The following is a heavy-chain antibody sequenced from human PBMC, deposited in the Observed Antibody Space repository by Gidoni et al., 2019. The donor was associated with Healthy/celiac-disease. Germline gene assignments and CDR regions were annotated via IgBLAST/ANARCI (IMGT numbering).Heavy chain of an antibody. CDR2: IIPLFCTA. D-gene: IGHD2-2*01. CDR3: ASHGGYCSSTSCYYWFDP. V-gene: IGHV1-69*01. CDR1: GGTFSSYA. Sequence: QVQLVRSGAEVTKPGSAVTVSCTASGGTFSSYAIRWVRQAPGQGLEWMGGIIPLFCTANYAQKFQGRVTITADASTSTAYMDLSSLRSEDTAVYYCASHGGYCSSTSCYYWFDPWGQGTLVTVSS. J-gene: IGHJ5*02.